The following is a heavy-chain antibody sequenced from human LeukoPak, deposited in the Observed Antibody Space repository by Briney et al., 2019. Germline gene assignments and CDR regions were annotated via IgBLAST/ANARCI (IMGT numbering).Heavy chain of an antibody. CDR2: ISYDGSNE. V-gene: IGHV3-30*18. Sequence: GGSLRLSCAASGFTFSSYGMHWVRQAPGKGLEWVAVISYDGSNEYYADSVKGRFTISRDNSKNTLYLQMNSLRAEDTAVYYCAKSRVVPAAGYYYGMDVWGKGTTVTVSS. D-gene: IGHD2-2*01. J-gene: IGHJ6*04. CDR3: AKSRVVPAAGYYYGMDV. CDR1: GFTFSSYG.